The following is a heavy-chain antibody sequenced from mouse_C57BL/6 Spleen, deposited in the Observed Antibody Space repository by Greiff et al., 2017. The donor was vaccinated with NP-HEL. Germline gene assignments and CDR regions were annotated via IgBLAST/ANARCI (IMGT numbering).Heavy chain of an antibody. CDR2: ISYDGSN. D-gene: IGHD2-2*01. Sequence: ESGPGLVKPSQSLSLTCSVTGYSITSGYYWNWIRQFPGNKLEWMGYISYDGSNNYNPSLKNRISITRDTSKNQFFLKLNSVTTEDTATYYCARDPGYPYAMDYWGQGTSVTVSS. CDR3: ARDPGYPYAMDY. V-gene: IGHV3-6*01. CDR1: GYSITSGYY. J-gene: IGHJ4*01.